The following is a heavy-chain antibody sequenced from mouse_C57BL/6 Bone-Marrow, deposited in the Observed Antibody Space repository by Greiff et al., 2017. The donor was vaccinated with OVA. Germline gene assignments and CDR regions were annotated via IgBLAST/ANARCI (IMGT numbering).Heavy chain of an antibody. CDR2: IDPENGDT. Sequence: EVQLQQSGAELVRPGASVKLSCTASGFNFKDDYMHWVKQRPEQGLEWIGWIDPENGDTEYDSKFPGKATITADTSSTTAYLQRTSLTAEDTAVYYCTTYGTFDYWGQGTTLTVSS. D-gene: IGHD2-1*01. CDR1: GFNFKDDY. V-gene: IGHV14-4*01. J-gene: IGHJ2*01. CDR3: TTYGTFDY.